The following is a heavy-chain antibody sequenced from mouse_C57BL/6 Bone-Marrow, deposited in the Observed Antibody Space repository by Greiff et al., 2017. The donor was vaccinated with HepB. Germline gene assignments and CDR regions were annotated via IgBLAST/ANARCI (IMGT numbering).Heavy chain of an antibody. J-gene: IGHJ2*01. Sequence: EVQLQESGGGLVKPGGSLKLSCAASGFTFSDYGMHWVRQAPEKGLEWVAYISSGSSTIYYADTVKGRFTISRDNAKNTLFLQMTSLRSEDTAMYYCARNWEWYFDYWGQGTTLTVSS. V-gene: IGHV5-17*01. CDR2: ISSGSSTI. CDR3: ARNWEWYFDY. D-gene: IGHD4-1*01. CDR1: GFTFSDYG.